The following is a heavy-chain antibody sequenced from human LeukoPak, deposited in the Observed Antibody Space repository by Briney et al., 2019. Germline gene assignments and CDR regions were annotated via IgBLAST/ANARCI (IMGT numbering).Heavy chain of an antibody. V-gene: IGHV1-8*01. D-gene: IGHD3-22*01. CDR3: ARHNYYDIPPYYYYYMDV. Sequence: ASVKVSCKASGYTFTSYDINWVRQATGQGLEWMGWMNPNSGNTGYAQKFQGRVTMTRNTSISTAYMDLSSLRSEDTAVYYCARHNYYDIPPYYYYYMDVWGKGTTVTVSS. CDR1: GYTFTSYD. J-gene: IGHJ6*03. CDR2: MNPNSGNT.